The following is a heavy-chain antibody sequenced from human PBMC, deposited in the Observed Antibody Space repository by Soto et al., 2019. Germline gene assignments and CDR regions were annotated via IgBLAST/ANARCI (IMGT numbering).Heavy chain of an antibody. D-gene: IGHD1-26*01. CDR1: GGSFSGYY. Sequence: SETLSLTCAVYGGSFSGYYWSWIRQPPGKGLEWIGEINHSGSTNYNPSLKSRVTISVDTSKNQFSLKLSSVTAADTAVYYCARGREGATPPQEYYYYGMDVWGQGTTVTVSS. J-gene: IGHJ6*02. V-gene: IGHV4-34*01. CDR3: ARGREGATPPQEYYYYGMDV. CDR2: INHSGST.